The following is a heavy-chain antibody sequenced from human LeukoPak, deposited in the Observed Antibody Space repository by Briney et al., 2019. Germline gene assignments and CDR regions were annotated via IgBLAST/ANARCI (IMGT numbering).Heavy chain of an antibody. D-gene: IGHD6-19*01. V-gene: IGHV1-69*01. Sequence: SVKVSCKASGGTFSSYAISWVRQAPGQGLEWMGGIIPIFGTADYAQKFQGRVTITADESTSTAYMELSSLRSEDTAVYYCARDSDPSGWYSYFDYWGQGTLVTVSS. CDR3: ARDSDPSGWYSYFDY. CDR1: GGTFSSYA. CDR2: IIPIFGTA. J-gene: IGHJ4*02.